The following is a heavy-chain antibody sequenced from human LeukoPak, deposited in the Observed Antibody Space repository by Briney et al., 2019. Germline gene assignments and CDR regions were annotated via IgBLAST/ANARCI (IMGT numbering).Heavy chain of an antibody. Sequence: ASVKVSCKASGYTFTSYGISWVRQAPGQGLEWMGWISAYNGNTNYAQKLQGRVTMTTDTSTSTAYMELRSLRSDDTAVYYCARDLRGYCSSTSCYTGPYYFDYWAQGPRSPSRQ. D-gene: IGHD2-2*02. CDR2: ISAYNGNT. J-gene: IGHJ4*02. CDR3: ARDLRGYCSSTSCYTGPYYFDY. V-gene: IGHV1-18*01. CDR1: GYTFTSYG.